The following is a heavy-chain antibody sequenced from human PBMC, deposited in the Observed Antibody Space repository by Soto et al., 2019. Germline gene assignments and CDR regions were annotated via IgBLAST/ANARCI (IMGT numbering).Heavy chain of an antibody. V-gene: IGHV3-48*02. CDR2: ISTTSSSI. CDR3: AREGVAFDY. J-gene: IGHJ4*02. D-gene: IGHD3-3*01. CDR1: VFTFSSYS. Sequence: WWSLRLSCSASVFTFSSYSMNWVRQAPGKGLEWISYISTTSSSIYYADSVKGRFTISRDNAKNSLFLQMNSLRDEDTAVYYCAREGVAFDYWGQGALVTVSS.